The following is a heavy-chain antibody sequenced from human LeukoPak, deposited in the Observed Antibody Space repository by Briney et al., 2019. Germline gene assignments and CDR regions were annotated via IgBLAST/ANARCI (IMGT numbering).Heavy chain of an antibody. CDR1: GYTFTGYY. V-gene: IGHV3-74*01. CDR2: INSDGSST. J-gene: IGHJ3*02. CDR3: ARPGGYSANDAFDI. Sequence: SCKASGYTFTGYYMHWVRQAPGKGLVWVSRINSDGSSTSYADSVKGRFTISRDNAKNTLYLQMNSLRAEDTAVYYCARPGGYSANDAFDIWGQGTMVTVSS. D-gene: IGHD5-12*01.